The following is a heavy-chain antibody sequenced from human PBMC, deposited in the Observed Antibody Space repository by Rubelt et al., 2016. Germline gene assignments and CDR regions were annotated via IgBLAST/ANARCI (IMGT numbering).Heavy chain of an antibody. CDR1: GFTFSSYA. CDR3: ARGFGGYYYNGMDV. D-gene: IGHD3-3*01. Sequence: GFTFSSYAMHWVRQAPGKGLEWVAVISYDGSNKYYADSVKGRFTISRDNSKNTLYLQMNSLRAEDTAVYYCARGFGGYYYNGMDVWGQGTTVTVSS. V-gene: IGHV3-30*04. J-gene: IGHJ6*02. CDR2: ISYDGSNK.